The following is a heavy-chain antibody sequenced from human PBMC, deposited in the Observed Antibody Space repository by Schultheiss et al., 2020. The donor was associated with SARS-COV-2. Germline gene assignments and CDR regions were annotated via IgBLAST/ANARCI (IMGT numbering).Heavy chain of an antibody. CDR3: ARGYSFFDY. J-gene: IGHJ4*02. V-gene: IGHV3-9*01. CDR1: GFTFDDYA. D-gene: IGHD5-18*01. CDR2: ISWNSGSI. Sequence: SLKISCAASGFTFDDYAMHWVRQAPGKGLEWVSGISWNSGSIGYADSVKGRFTISRDNAKNSLYLQMNSLRAEDTAVYYCARGYSFFDYWGQGTLVTVSS.